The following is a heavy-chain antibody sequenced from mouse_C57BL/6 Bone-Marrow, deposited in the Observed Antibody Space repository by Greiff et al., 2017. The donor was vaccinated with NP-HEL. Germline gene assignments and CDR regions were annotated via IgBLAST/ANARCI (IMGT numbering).Heavy chain of an antibody. CDR1: GFNIKDDY. V-gene: IGHV14-4*01. Sequence: VQLQQSGAELVRPGASVKLSCTASGFNIKDDYMHWVKQRPEQGLEWIGWIEPDNGDTESASKFQGKATITADTSSNTAYLQLSSLTSEDTAVYYCTTTPVDYWGQGTTLTVSS. CDR3: TTTPVDY. J-gene: IGHJ2*01. CDR2: IEPDNGDT.